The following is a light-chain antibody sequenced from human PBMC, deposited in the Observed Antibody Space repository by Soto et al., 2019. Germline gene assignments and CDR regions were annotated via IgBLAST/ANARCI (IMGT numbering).Light chain of an antibody. Sequence: ETVLTQSPGTLSLSPGERAALSCRASQSVTNNNLARYRQRPGQSPRLLIYGASRRATGIADRFSGSGSGTDFTLTISRVEPEDFALYYCQQYGDSLWTFGQGTNVEMK. J-gene: IGKJ1*01. V-gene: IGKV3-20*01. CDR1: QSVTNNN. CDR3: QQYGDSLWT. CDR2: GAS.